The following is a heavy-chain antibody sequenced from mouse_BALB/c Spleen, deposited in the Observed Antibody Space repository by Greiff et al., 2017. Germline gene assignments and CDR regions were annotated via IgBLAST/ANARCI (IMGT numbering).Heavy chain of an antibody. CDR1: GYTFTSYW. J-gene: IGHJ4*01. Sequence: VQLQQSGAELARPGASVKLSCKASGYTFTSYWMQWVKQRPGQGLEWIGAIYPGDGDTRYTQKFKGKATLTADKSSSTAYMQLSSLASEDSAVYYCARPCTTVVATDYAMDYWGQGTSVTVSS. V-gene: IGHV1-87*01. CDR2: IYPGDGDT. D-gene: IGHD1-1*01. CDR3: ARPCTTVVATDYAMDY.